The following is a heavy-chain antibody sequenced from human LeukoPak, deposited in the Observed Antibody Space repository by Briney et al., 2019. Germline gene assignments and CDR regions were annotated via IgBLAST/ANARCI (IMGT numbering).Heavy chain of an antibody. J-gene: IGHJ6*02. CDR1: GYTFSDYY. CDR2: INPNSGGT. D-gene: IGHD6-25*01. CDR3: ARERQNGLDV. V-gene: IGHV1-2*04. Sequence: EASVKVSCKASGYTFSDYYMHWVRQAPGQGLEWMGWINPNSGGTNYAQKFQGWVTMTGDTSITTAYMELSSPRSDDTAIYYCARERQNGLDVWGQGTTVTVSS.